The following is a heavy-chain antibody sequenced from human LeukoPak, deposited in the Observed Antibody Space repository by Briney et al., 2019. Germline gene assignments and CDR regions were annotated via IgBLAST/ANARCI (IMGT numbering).Heavy chain of an antibody. CDR3: ATYSSSYWYFDL. D-gene: IGHD2-15*01. CDR2: INHSGST. J-gene: IGHJ2*01. V-gene: IGHV4-34*01. CDR1: GGSFSGYY. Sequence: SETLSLTCAVYGGSFSGYYWSWIRQPPGKGLEWIGEINHSGSTNYSPSLKSRVTISVDTSKNQFSLKLSSVTAADTAVYYCATYSSSYWYFDLWGRGTLVTVSS.